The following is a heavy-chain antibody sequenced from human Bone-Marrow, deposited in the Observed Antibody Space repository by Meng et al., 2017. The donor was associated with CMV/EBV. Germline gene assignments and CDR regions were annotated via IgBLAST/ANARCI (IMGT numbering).Heavy chain of an antibody. D-gene: IGHD2-2*01. V-gene: IGHV1-46*01. J-gene: IGHJ6*02. CDR2: INPSGGST. Sequence: ASVKVSCKASGYTFTSYYMHWVRQAPGQGLEWMGIINPSGGSTSYAQKFQGRVTMTRDTSTSTVYMELSSLRSEDTAVYYCARGDVVVPAAHYYYYGMDVWGQGTTVTVSS. CDR3: ARGDVVVPAAHYYYYGMDV. CDR1: GYTFTSYY.